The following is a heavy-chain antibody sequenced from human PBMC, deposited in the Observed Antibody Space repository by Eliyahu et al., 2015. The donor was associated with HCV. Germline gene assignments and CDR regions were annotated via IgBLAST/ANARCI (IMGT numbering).Heavy chain of an antibody. J-gene: IGHJ2*01. V-gene: IGHV3-66*01. D-gene: IGHD2-15*01. Sequence: VQLVESGGVLVQPGESLRLTCEAAGFPVNKAYMSWVRQAPGKGLGWVSILYSSGQTYYADSLQDRFTISRDSSKNTLFLQLNNLRAEDTALYYCARNSYDIRYGYYFDLWGRGTLVTVSS. CDR1: GFPVNKAY. CDR2: LYSSGQT. CDR3: ARNSYDIRYGYYFDL.